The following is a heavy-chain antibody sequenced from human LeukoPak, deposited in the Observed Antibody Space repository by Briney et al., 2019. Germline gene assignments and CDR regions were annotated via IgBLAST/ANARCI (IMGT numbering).Heavy chain of an antibody. CDR3: AGDYEGNLAFDI. V-gene: IGHV3-21*01. J-gene: IGHJ3*02. Sequence: GGSLILSCAASGFSFSNCSMNWVRQAPGKGLEWVSSISSSSTYIYYADSLEGRFTISRDSVRNSLYLQMNSLRAEDTAVYYCAGDYEGNLAFDIWGQGTMVTVSS. CDR1: GFSFSNCS. D-gene: IGHD4-23*01. CDR2: ISSSSTYI.